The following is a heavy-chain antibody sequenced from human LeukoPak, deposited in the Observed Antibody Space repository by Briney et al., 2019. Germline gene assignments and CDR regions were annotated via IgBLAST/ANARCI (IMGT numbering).Heavy chain of an antibody. CDR1: GFTFSDHY. D-gene: IGHD3-10*01. V-gene: IGHV3-72*01. CDR2: TRNKANSYTT. J-gene: IGHJ5*02. CDR3: ARVLRT. Sequence: GGSLRLSCEASGFTFSDHYMDWVRQAPGKGLEWVGRTRNKANSYTTEYAASVKGRFTISRDDSKNSLYLQMNSLKTEDTAVYYCARVLRTWGQGTLVTVSS.